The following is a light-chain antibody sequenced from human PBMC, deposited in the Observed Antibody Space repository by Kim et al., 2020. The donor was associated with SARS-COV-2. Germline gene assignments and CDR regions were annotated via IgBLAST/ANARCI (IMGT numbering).Light chain of an antibody. CDR2: LNSDGSH. CDR1: SGHSSYA. Sequence: QLVLTQSPSASASLGASVKLTCTLSSGHSSYAIAWHQQQPEKGPRYLMKLNSDGSHSKGDGIPDRFSDSSSGAERYLTISSLQSEDEADYYCQTWGTGHSWVFGGGTQLTVL. CDR3: QTWGTGHSWV. V-gene: IGLV4-69*01. J-gene: IGLJ3*02.